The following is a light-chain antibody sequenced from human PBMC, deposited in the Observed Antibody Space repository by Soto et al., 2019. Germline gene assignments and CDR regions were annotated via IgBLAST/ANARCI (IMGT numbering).Light chain of an antibody. V-gene: IGLV2-14*03. CDR3: SSFTRSNSYV. J-gene: IGLJ1*01. Sequence: QSALTQPASVSGSPGQSITISCTGTSSDVGAYTYVSWYQQHPGKAPKLMIYDVSDRPSGVSNRFSGSKSGNTASLTISGLQAEDEADYYCSSFTRSNSYVFGTGTKLTVL. CDR2: DVS. CDR1: SSDVGAYTY.